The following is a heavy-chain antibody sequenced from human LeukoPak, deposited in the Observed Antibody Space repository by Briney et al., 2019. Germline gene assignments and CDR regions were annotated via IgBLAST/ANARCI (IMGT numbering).Heavy chain of an antibody. CDR1: GYTFTSYG. V-gene: IGHV1-2*02. CDR2: ANPYNGGT. D-gene: IGHD6-13*01. CDR3: AKSYTSRTPKNY. Sequence: ASVKVSCKASGYTFTSYGISWVRQAPGQGLEWMGWANPYNGGTNYAQKFQGRVTMTRDTSISTAYMELSSLRSDDTAVYYCAKSYTSRTPKNYWGQGTLVTVSS. J-gene: IGHJ4*02.